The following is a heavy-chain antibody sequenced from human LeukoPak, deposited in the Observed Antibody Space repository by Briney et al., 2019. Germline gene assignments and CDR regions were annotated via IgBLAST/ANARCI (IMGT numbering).Heavy chain of an antibody. CDR3: VRVGKKYSSGWYDGDY. D-gene: IGHD6-19*01. J-gene: IGHJ4*02. Sequence: SLKVSCKPSVGTLSSYVISRLRQARGQGLEWMGGIIPTFGTANYAQKFQGRVTITADKSTSTAYMELSSLRSEDTGVYYCVRVGKKYSSGWYDGDYWGQGTLVTVSS. V-gene: IGHV1-69*06. CDR1: VGTLSSYV. CDR2: IIPTFGTA.